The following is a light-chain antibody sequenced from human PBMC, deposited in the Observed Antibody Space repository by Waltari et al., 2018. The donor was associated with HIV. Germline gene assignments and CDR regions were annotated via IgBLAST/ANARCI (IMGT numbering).Light chain of an antibody. V-gene: IGKV2D-29*02. J-gene: IGKJ5*01. CDR1: QSRLHNDGKTY. CDR2: EVS. Sequence: VMTQTPPSLSVTPGQPASSSCKCSQSRLHNDGKTYLYWYLEKPGQSPQLLIYEVSNRFSGVPDRFSGSGSGTNFTLKISRVEAEDVGVYYCIQTIHLPITFGQGTRLEIK. CDR3: IQTIHLPIT.